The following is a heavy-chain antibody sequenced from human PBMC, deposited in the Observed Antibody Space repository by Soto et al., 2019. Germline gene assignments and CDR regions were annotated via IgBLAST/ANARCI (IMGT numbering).Heavy chain of an antibody. V-gene: IGHV1-18*01. CDR2: ISAYNGNT. CDR3: ARNRHCSSTSCYTSLDY. J-gene: IGHJ4*02. CDR1: GYTFTSYG. D-gene: IGHD2-2*02. Sequence: ASVKVSCKASGYTFTSYGISWVRQAPGQGLEWMGWISAYNGNTNYAQKLQGRVTMTTDTSTSTAYMELRSLRSDDTAVYYCARNRHCSSTSCYTSLDYWGQGTLVTVSS.